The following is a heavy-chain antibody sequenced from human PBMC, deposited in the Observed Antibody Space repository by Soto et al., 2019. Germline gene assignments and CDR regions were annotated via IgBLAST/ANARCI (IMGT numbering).Heavy chain of an antibody. J-gene: IGHJ3*02. CDR1: GFTFSSYA. Sequence: TGGSLRLSCAASGFTFSSYALGWVRQAPGKGLEWVSGFSASDGSTQYADYVKGRFTISRDNSKNTLFLEMNSLTAEDTAVYHCAKSRVAAAGTGAFDIWGQGTMVTVSS. D-gene: IGHD6-13*01. CDR2: FSASDGST. V-gene: IGHV3-23*01. CDR3: AKSRVAAAGTGAFDI.